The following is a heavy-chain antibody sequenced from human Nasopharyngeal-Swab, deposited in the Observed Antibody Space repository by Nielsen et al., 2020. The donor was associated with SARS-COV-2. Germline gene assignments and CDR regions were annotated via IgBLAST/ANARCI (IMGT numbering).Heavy chain of an antibody. Sequence: ASVKVSCKASGFTFNQYYMHWVRQAPGQGLEWMGVITPSGGATNYARKFQGRVTMTTDTTTSTVYMELSSLRAEDAAVYYCARDSDNWAIDYWGQGTLVTVSP. V-gene: IGHV1-46*02. CDR2: ITPSGGAT. D-gene: IGHD1-1*01. CDR3: ARDSDNWAIDY. CDR1: GFTFNQYY. J-gene: IGHJ4*02.